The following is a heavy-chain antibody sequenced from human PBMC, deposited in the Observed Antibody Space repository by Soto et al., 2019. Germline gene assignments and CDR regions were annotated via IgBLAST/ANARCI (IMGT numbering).Heavy chain of an antibody. CDR2: INPSGGST. V-gene: IGHV1-46*01. Sequence: ASVKVSCKAAGYTFTSYYMHWVRQAPGQGLEWMGIINPSGGSTSYAQKFQGRGTMTRDTSTSTVYMELSSLGSEDTAVYYCASIYYGSGSYPNLYYYYGMDVWGQGTTVTVSS. D-gene: IGHD3-10*01. J-gene: IGHJ6*02. CDR3: ASIYYGSGSYPNLYYYYGMDV. CDR1: GYTFTSYY.